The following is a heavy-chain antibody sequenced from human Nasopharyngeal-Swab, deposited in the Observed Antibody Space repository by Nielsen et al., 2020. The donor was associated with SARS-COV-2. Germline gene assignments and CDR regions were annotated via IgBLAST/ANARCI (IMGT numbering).Heavy chain of an antibody. CDR1: GFTLSNYW. D-gene: IGHD3-16*01. J-gene: IGHJ3*02. V-gene: IGHV3-74*01. CDR2: INTDASRT. CDR3: TRVDVHDAFDM. Sequence: GESLKISCAASGFTLSNYWLHWVRQTPGKGLLWVSRINTDASRTSYADSLKGRFTISRDNAKNTVYLQINSLRGEDKAVYYCTRVDVHDAFDMWGQGTMVTVSS.